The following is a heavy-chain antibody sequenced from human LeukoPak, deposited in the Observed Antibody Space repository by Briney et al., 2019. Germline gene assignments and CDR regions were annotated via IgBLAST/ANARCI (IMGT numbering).Heavy chain of an antibody. CDR3: ARDCSGGSCYSGWGYYYGMDV. CDR1: GFTFSSYS. V-gene: IGHV3-48*04. CDR2: ISSSSSTI. D-gene: IGHD2-15*01. Sequence: HAGGSLRLSCAASGFTFSSYSMNWVRQAPGKGLEWVSYISSSSSTIYYADSVKGRFTISRDNAKNSLYLQMNSLRAEDTAVYHCARDCSGGSCYSGWGYYYGMDVWGQGTTVTVSS. J-gene: IGHJ6*02.